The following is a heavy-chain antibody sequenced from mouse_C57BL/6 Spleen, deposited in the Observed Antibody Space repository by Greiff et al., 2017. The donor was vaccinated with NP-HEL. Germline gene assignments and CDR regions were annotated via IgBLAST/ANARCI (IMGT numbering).Heavy chain of an antibody. J-gene: IGHJ2*01. D-gene: IGHD1-1*01. CDR1: GFTFSDYG. CDR3: ARSRYYYGSSYFDY. V-gene: IGHV5-17*01. CDR2: ISSGSSTI. Sequence: EVQRVESGGGLVKPGGSLKLSCAASGFTFSDYGMHWVRQAPEKGLEWVAYISSGSSTIYYADTVKGRFTISRDNAKNTLFLQMTSLRSEDTAMYYCARSRYYYGSSYFDYWGQGTTLTVSS.